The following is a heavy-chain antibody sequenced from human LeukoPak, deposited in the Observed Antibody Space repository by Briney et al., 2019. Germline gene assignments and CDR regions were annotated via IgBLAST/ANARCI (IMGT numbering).Heavy chain of an antibody. CDR3: AKSAIPYYYDSSGADAFDI. V-gene: IGHV3-30*02. CDR2: IRYDGSNK. D-gene: IGHD3-22*01. CDR1: GFTFSSYG. Sequence: GGSLRLSCAASGFTFSSYGMHWVRQAPGKGLEWVAFIRYDGSNKYYADSVKGRFTISRDNSKNTLYLQMNSLRAEDTAVYYCAKSAIPYYYDSSGADAFDIWGQGTMVTVSS. J-gene: IGHJ3*02.